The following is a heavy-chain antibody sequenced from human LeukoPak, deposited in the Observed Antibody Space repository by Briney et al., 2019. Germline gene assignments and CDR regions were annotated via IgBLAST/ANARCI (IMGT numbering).Heavy chain of an antibody. J-gene: IGHJ5*02. Sequence: ASVKVSCKASGYTFTSNYMHWVRQAPGQGLEWMGVINPSGGSTTYAQKFQGRVTMTRDMSTSTDYMELSSLRSEDTAMYYCARDNSVDDRAWWFDPWGQGTLVTVSS. V-gene: IGHV1-46*01. CDR3: ARDNSVDDRAWWFDP. CDR2: INPSGGST. D-gene: IGHD4-23*01. CDR1: GYTFTSNY.